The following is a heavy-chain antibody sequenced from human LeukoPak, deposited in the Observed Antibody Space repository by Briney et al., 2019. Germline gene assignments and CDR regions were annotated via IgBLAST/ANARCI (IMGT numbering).Heavy chain of an antibody. D-gene: IGHD3-10*01. CDR2: ISASGGST. CDR1: GFTFSSYG. V-gene: IGHV3-23*01. CDR3: AKGSGTYYKGYFDY. J-gene: IGHJ4*02. Sequence: GGSLRLSCAASGFTFSSYGMHWVRQAPGKGLEWVSAISASGGSTYYADSVRGRFTISRDNFKNTLYLQMNSLRAEDTAVYYCAKGSGTYYKGYFDYWGQGTLVTVSS.